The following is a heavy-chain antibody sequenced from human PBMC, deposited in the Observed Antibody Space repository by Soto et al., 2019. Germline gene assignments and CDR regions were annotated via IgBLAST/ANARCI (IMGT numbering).Heavy chain of an antibody. V-gene: IGHV3-23*01. CDR2: TTGGGIGP. J-gene: IGHJ5*02. Sequence: EVQLLESGGGLVQPGESLKLACADSGFPFINYAMSCVRQAPGKGLEWVSTTGGGIGPYYADSVKGRFTISRDNPKNTLYLQMNSLRVEDTAVYYCAKVPDGVNSNSLYPWGQGTLVTVSS. CDR1: GFPFINYA. CDR3: AKVPDGVNSNSLYP. D-gene: IGHD2-8*02.